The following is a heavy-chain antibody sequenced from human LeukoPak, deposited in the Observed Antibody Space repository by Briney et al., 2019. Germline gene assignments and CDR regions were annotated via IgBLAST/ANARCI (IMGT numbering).Heavy chain of an antibody. V-gene: IGHV4-34*01. J-gene: IGHJ4*02. Sequence: PSETLSPTCTVSGGSISSYYWSWIRQPPGKGLEWIGEINHSGSTNYNPSLKSRVTISVDTSKNQFSLKLSSVTAADTAVYYCARGPTTEGFDYWGQGTLVTVSS. CDR3: ARGPTTEGFDY. CDR2: INHSGST. CDR1: GGSISSYY. D-gene: IGHD1-26*01.